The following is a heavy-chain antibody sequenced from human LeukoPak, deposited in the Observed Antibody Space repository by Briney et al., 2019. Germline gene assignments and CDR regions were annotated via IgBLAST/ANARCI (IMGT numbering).Heavy chain of an antibody. CDR3: ARVAGGDYGDRHFDY. V-gene: IGHV1-24*01. D-gene: IGHD4-17*01. Sequence: ASVKVSCKVSGYTLTELSMHWVRQAPGKGLEWMGGFDPEDGETTYAQKFQGRVTMTEDTSTDTAYMELTSLRSEDTAVYYCARVAGGDYGDRHFDYWGQGTLVTVSS. CDR1: GYTLTELS. J-gene: IGHJ4*02. CDR2: FDPEDGET.